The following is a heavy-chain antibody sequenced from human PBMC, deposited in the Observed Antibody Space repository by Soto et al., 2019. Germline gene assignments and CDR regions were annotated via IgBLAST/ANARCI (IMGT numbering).Heavy chain of an antibody. J-gene: IGHJ4*02. V-gene: IGHV1-3*04. CDR2: ISTGNGNT. D-gene: IGHD2-21*01. CDR3: AKGSQMWTPDY. CDR1: GYTFTDYA. Sequence: QVQLVQSGAAVKKPGASVKVSGKAPGYTFTDYAMLRVRPAPGQRFEWMGWISTGNGNTKYSQKFQGRVTITRDTSANTAYMELSSLRSDDTAVYYCAKGSQMWTPDYWGQGTLVTFSS.